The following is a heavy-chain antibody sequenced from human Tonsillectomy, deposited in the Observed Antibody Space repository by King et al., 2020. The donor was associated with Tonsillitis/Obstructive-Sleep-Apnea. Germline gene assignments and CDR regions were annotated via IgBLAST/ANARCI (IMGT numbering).Heavy chain of an antibody. CDR3: AKSEGHFAEPIDF. Sequence: VQLVESGGGVVQPGRSLRLSCAASGFTFYDYGMHWVRQAPGKGLEWVAVIWYDSRNKEYAASVKGRCTLSRDNSKNTVNLQIDNLRADDTAVYYIAKSEGHFAEPIDFWGQGTLVTVS. J-gene: IGHJ4*02. CDR2: IWYDSRNK. D-gene: IGHD3-3*02. CDR1: GFTFYDYG. V-gene: IGHV3-33*06.